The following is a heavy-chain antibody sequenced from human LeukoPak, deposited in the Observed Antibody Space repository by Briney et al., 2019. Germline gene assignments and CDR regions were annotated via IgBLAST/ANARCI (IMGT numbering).Heavy chain of an antibody. D-gene: IGHD5-24*01. CDR3: ATRRINGYYWAY. CDR1: GYTLTELS. CDR2: FDPEDGET. J-gene: IGHJ4*02. V-gene: IGHV1-24*01. Sequence: ASVKVSCKVSGYTLTELSMHWVRQAPGKGLEWMGGFDPEDGETIYAQKFQGRVTMTEDTSTDTAYMELSSLRSEDTAVYYCATRRINGYYWAYWGQGTLVTVSS.